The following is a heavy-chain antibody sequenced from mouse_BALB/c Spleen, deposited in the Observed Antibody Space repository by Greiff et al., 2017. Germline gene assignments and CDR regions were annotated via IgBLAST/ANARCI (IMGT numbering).Heavy chain of an antibody. Sequence: EVNVVESGGGLVQPGGSRKLSCAASGFTFSSFGMHWVRQAPEKGLEWVAYISSGSSTIYYPDTVKGRFTISRDNPKNTLFLQMTSLRSEDTAMYYCARNDYDAGFAYWGQGTLVTVSA. CDR2: ISSGSSTI. CDR1: GFTFSSFG. CDR3: ARNDYDAGFAY. J-gene: IGHJ3*01. D-gene: IGHD2-4*01. V-gene: IGHV5-17*02.